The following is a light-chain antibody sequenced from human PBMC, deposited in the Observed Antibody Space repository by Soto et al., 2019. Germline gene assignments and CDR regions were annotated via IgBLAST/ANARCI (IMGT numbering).Light chain of an antibody. V-gene: IGKV3-11*01. CDR2: DAS. CDR3: QQRNDWPPIT. J-gene: IGKJ5*01. Sequence: EIVLTQSPATLSLSQGERVTLSCRASQNIRSYLAWYQQKPGQAPRLLIYDASNRATGIPARFSGSGSGTDFTLTISSLEPEDSAVYYCQQRNDWPPITFGQGTRLEI. CDR1: QNIRSY.